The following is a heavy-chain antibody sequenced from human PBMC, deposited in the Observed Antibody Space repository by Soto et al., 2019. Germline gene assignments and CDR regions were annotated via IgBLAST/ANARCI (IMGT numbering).Heavy chain of an antibody. V-gene: IGHV4-59*01. CDR3: ARDDPVRYCSGGSCFYY. CDR1: GGSISSYY. D-gene: IGHD2-15*01. J-gene: IGHJ4*02. Sequence: SETLSLTCTVSGGSISSYYWSWIRQPPGKGLEWIGYIYYSGSTNYNPSLKSRVTISVDTSKNQFSLKLSSVTAADTAVYYCARDDPVRYCSGGSCFYYWGQGTLVTVSS. CDR2: IYYSGST.